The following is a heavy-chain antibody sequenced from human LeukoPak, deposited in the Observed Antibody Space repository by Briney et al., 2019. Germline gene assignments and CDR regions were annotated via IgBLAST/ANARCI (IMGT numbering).Heavy chain of an antibody. J-gene: IGHJ4*02. V-gene: IGHV3-23*01. CDR3: ANRIAVPGWRVYDY. Sequence: GRSLRLSCAASGFTFSSYAMSWVRQAPGKGLEWVSTISGSGGNTYYADSVKGRFTISRDNSKSALYLQMNSLRAEDTAVYYCANRIAVPGWRVYDYWGQGTLVTVSS. D-gene: IGHD6-19*01. CDR1: GFTFSSYA. CDR2: ISGSGGNT.